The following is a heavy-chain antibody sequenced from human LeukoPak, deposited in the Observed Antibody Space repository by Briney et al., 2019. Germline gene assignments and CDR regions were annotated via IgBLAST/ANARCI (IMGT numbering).Heavy chain of an antibody. J-gene: IGHJ3*02. CDR3: ASVDDLDAFAM. Sequence: PGRSLRLSCAASGFTFSSYAMHWVRQAPGKGLEWVAVISDDGNSKYYLQSVKGRFTISRDNSKNTLYLEMNSLRDEDTAVYYCASVDDLDAFAMWGQGTLVAVSS. D-gene: IGHD5-12*01. CDR2: ISDDGNSK. V-gene: IGHV3-30*04. CDR1: GFTFSSYA.